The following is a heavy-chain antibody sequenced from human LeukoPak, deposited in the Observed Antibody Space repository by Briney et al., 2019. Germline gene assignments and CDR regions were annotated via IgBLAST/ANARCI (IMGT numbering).Heavy chain of an antibody. J-gene: IGHJ6*03. CDR3: AGDCSSTSCSRRTYYYYYMDV. V-gene: IGHV3-11*04. D-gene: IGHD2-2*01. CDR1: GFTFSDYY. Sequence: GGSLRLSCTASGFTFSDYYMSWIRQAPGKGLEWVSYISSSGSTIYYADSVKGRFTISRDNAKNSLYLQMNSLRAEDTAVYYCAGDCSSTSCSRRTYYYYYMDVWGKGTTVTVSS. CDR2: ISSSGSTI.